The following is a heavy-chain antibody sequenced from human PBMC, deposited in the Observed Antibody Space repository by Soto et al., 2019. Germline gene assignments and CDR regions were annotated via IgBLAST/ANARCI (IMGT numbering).Heavy chain of an antibody. CDR3: ARVPPRRVRGAYGDWFHP. CDR2: INHSGST. CDR1: GGSFSGYY. J-gene: IGHJ5*02. Sequence: SETLSLTCAVYGGSFSGYYWSWIRQPPGKGLEWIGEINHSGSTNYNPSLKSRVTISVDTSKNQFSLKLSSVTAADTAVYYCARVPPRRVRGAYGDWFHPWGQGTMLAVYS. D-gene: IGHD3-10*01. V-gene: IGHV4-34*01.